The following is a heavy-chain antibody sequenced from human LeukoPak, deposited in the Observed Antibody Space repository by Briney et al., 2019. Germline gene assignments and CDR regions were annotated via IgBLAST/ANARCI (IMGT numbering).Heavy chain of an antibody. D-gene: IGHD6-13*01. J-gene: IGHJ4*02. Sequence: GGSLRLSCAASGFTFSSYSMSWVRQAPGKGLEWVSPISGSGGTTYYADSVKGRFTISRDNSKNTLYLQMNSLRAEDTAVYYCAKDSAYSSRWYSSFDHWGQGTLVTVSS. CDR2: ISGSGGTT. V-gene: IGHV3-23*01. CDR3: AKDSAYSSRWYSSFDH. CDR1: GFTFSSYS.